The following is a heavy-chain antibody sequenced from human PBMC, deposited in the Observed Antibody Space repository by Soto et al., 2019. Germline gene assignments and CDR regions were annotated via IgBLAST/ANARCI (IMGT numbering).Heavy chain of an antibody. CDR2: IGTAGDT. J-gene: IGHJ6*03. CDR3: ARGTYDFWGGYLQGYYYYMDV. D-gene: IGHD3-3*01. V-gene: IGHV3-13*01. Sequence: EVQLVESGGGLVQPGGSLRLSCAASGFTFSSYDMHWVRQATGKGLEWVSAIGTAGDTYYPGSVKGRFTISRENAKNSLYLQMNSLRAGDTAVYYCARGTYDFWGGYLQGYYYYMDVWGKGTTVTVSS. CDR1: GFTFSSYD.